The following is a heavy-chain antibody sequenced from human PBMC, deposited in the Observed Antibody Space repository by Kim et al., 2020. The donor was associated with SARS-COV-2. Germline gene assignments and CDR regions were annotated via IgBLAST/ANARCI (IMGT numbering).Heavy chain of an antibody. CDR2: MNPNSGNT. Sequence: ASVKVSCKASGYTFTSYDINWVRQATGQGLEWMGWMNPNSGNTGYAQKFQGRVTMTRNTSISTAYMELSSLRSEDTAVYYCARPYGSGSYYNYYYYGMDVWGQGTTVTVSS. V-gene: IGHV1-8*01. D-gene: IGHD3-10*01. CDR1: GYTFTSYD. CDR3: ARPYGSGSYYNYYYYGMDV. J-gene: IGHJ6*02.